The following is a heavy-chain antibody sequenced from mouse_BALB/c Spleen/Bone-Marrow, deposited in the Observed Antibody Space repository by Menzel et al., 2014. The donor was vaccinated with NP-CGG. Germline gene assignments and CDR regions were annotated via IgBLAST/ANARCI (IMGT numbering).Heavy chain of an antibody. CDR3: AEGYDSWFAY. D-gene: IGHD2-2*01. CDR1: GFNIEDTY. CDR2: IDSANGNT. J-gene: IGHJ3*01. V-gene: IGHV14-3*02. Sequence: EVKLMESGAELVKPGASVKLSCTASGFNIEDTYVHWVKQRPEQGLEWIGRIDSANGNTKYDPKFQGKATVTSDTSSNTAYLHLNSLTSEDTAAYYCAEGYDSWFAYWGQGTLVTVSA.